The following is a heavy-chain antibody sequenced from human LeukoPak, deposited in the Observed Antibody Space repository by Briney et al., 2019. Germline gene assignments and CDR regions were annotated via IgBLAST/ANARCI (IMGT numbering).Heavy chain of an antibody. J-gene: IGHJ4*02. V-gene: IGHV1-2*02. CDR1: GYTFTGYY. CDR2: INPNSGGT. Sequence: ASVTVSCTASGYTFTGYYMHWVRQAPGQGLEWMGWINPNSGGTNYAQKFQGRVTMTRDTSISTAYMELSRLRSDDTDVYYCARDSSVAAAGGIFDYWGQGTLVTVSS. D-gene: IGHD6-13*01. CDR3: ARDSSVAAAGGIFDY.